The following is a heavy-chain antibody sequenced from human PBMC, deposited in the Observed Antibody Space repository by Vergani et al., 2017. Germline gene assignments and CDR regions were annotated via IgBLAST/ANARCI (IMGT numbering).Heavy chain of an antibody. Sequence: QVQLVQSGAEVKKPGASVKVSCKASGYTFTSYDINWVRQATGQGLEWMGWMNPNSGNTGYAQKFQGRVTMTRNTSISTAYMELSSLRSEDTAVYYCARWDPYGDYLGLSRFDYWGQGTLVTVSS. CDR1: GYTFTSYD. J-gene: IGHJ4*02. D-gene: IGHD4-17*01. V-gene: IGHV1-8*01. CDR3: ARWDPYGDYLGLSRFDY. CDR2: MNPNSGNT.